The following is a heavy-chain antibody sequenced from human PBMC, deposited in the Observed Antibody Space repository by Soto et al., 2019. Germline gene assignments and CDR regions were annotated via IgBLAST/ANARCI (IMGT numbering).Heavy chain of an antibody. CDR3: ARHIRVGAGIALDL. Sequence: QVQLQESGPGVLKPSETLSLTCTVSGGSISTYYWSWIRQPPGKGLEWIGYIHYTGSTNDNPSLRSRISLSVDTSTNPLSLHLRSVTSADTAVYYCARHIRVGAGIALDLWGQGTTVTVSS. CDR1: GGSISTYY. J-gene: IGHJ3*01. CDR2: IHYTGST. D-gene: IGHD1-26*01. V-gene: IGHV4-59*08.